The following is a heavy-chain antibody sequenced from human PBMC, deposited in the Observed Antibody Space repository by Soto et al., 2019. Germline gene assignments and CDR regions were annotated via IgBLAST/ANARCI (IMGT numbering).Heavy chain of an antibody. CDR3: TTDKDSSSPMARYYYYYYGMDV. V-gene: IGHV3-15*01. D-gene: IGHD6-6*01. CDR2: IKSKTDGGTT. CDR1: GFTFSNAW. J-gene: IGHJ6*02. Sequence: SGGSLRLSCAASGFTFSNAWMSWVRQAPGKGLEWVGRIKSKTDGGTTDYAAPVKGRFTISRDDSKNTLYLQMNSLKTEDTAVYYCTTDKDSSSPMARYYYYYYGMDVWGQGTTVTVSS.